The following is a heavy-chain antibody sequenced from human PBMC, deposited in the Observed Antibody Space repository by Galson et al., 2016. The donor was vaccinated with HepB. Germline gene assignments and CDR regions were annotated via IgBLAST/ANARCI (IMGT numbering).Heavy chain of an antibody. CDR2: IKTDGSET. CDR3: ARGLNHDTGS. D-gene: IGHD1-14*01. CDR1: GFSFSSYW. V-gene: IGHV3-7*01. Sequence: SLRLSCAASGFSFSSYWMTWVRQAPGKGLKFLANIKTDGSETYYADSVKGRFTISGDNAKNSLYLQMNGLRVEDTAVYYCARGLNHDTGSWGQGTLVTVSS. J-gene: IGHJ4*02.